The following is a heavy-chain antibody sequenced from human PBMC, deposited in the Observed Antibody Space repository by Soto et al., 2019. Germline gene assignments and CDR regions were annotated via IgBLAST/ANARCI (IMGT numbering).Heavy chain of an antibody. D-gene: IGHD3-10*01. V-gene: IGHV1-18*01. Sequence: QVHLVQSGGEVKKPGASVKVSCRASGYTFSNYGISWVRQAPGQGLEWMGWISDYNGNTFYGKKFQGRVTMTTDTSTRTAFMELRSLRAVDTAVYYCAREGFYSGSGTYSPPRYDGMDVWGQGTTVTVSS. CDR1: GYTFSNYG. CDR2: ISDYNGNT. J-gene: IGHJ6*02. CDR3: AREGFYSGSGTYSPPRYDGMDV.